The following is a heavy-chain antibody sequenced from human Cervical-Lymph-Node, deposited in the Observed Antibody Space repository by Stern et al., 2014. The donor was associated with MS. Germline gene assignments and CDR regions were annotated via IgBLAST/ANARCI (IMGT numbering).Heavy chain of an antibody. Sequence: EVQLVESGGGVIQPGGSLRLSCTASGFTVSRDYMTWVSLAPGKGLAWVTFLTNVCSTFYTDSLNGRFTISRYDSKNSVYLHMTSLRSEDTSMYYCARDTSSPERSDWWGQGTLVTVSS. CDR2: LTNVCST. CDR3: ARDTSSPERSDW. D-gene: IGHD1-1*01. V-gene: IGHV3-53*01. CDR1: GFTVSRDY. J-gene: IGHJ4*02.